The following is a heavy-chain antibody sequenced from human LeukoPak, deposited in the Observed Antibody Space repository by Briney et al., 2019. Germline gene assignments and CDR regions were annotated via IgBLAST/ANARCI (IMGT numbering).Heavy chain of an antibody. J-gene: IGHJ4*02. D-gene: IGHD4-23*01. Sequence: LGESLKISCKGSGYLFTSYWIAWVRQMPGRGLEWMGIIYPGDSETRYSPSFQGQVTISADKSISIAYLQWSSLKASDTAMYYCARRYTSGNYGGYFDYWGQGTLVTVSS. V-gene: IGHV5-51*01. CDR3: ARRYTSGNYGGYFDY. CDR1: GYLFTSYW. CDR2: IYPGDSET.